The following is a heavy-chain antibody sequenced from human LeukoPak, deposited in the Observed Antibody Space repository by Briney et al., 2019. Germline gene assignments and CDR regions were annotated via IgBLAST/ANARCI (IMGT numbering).Heavy chain of an antibody. CDR1: GFTFSSYA. D-gene: IGHD1-26*01. CDR3: AKASSRGSTSALDY. V-gene: IGHV3-23*01. J-gene: IGHJ4*02. Sequence: GGSLRLSCAASGFTFSSYAMSWVRQAPGKGLEWVSAISGSGGSTYYVDSVKGRFTISRDNSKNTLYLQMNSLRAEDTAVYYCAKASSRGSTSALDYWGQGTLVTVSS. CDR2: ISGSGGST.